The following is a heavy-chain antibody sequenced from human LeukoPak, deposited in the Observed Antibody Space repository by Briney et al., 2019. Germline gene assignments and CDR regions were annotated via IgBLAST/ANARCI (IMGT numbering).Heavy chain of an antibody. Sequence: GGSLRLSCVASGFTFSSYWMHWVRQAPGKGLVWVSRIISDGSSATYADSVRGRFTISRDNAKNTMYPQMNSLRAEDTAVYYCVRDSYYHPDYWGQGTLVTVSS. CDR2: IISDGSSA. CDR1: GFTFSSYW. V-gene: IGHV3-74*01. CDR3: VRDSYYHPDY. D-gene: IGHD3-10*01. J-gene: IGHJ4*02.